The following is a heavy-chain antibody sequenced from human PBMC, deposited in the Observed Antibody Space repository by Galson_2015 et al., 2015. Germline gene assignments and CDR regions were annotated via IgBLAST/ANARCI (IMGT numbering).Heavy chain of an antibody. CDR3: AREGYSGFDYDY. CDR1: GFTVSSNY. J-gene: IGHJ4*02. D-gene: IGHD5-12*01. CDR2: IYSGGST. Sequence: SLRLSCAASGFTVSSNYMSWVRQAPGKGLEWVSVIYSGGSTYYADSVKGRFTISRDNSKNTLHLQMNSLRAEDTAVYYCAREGYSGFDYDYWGQGTLVTVSS. V-gene: IGHV3-53*01.